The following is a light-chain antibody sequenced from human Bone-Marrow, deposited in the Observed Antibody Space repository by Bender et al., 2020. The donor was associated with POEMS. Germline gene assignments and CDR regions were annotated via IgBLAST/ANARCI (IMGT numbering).Light chain of an antibody. CDR1: SGDIGDYDS. Sequence: QSALTQPASVSGSPGQSITISCTGTSGDIGDYDSVSWYQQNPGRAPKLVIYDVSNRPSGLSGRFSGSKSGTTASLTISGLQPEDEADYYCSSYTSTSIVFGTGTKVTVL. V-gene: IGLV2-14*01. CDR2: DVS. CDR3: SSYTSTSIV. J-gene: IGLJ1*01.